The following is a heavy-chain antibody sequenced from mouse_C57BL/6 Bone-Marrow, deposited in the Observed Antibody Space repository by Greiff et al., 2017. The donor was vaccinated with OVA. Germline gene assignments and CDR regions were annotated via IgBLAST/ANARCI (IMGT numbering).Heavy chain of an antibody. J-gene: IGHJ1*03. CDR1: GYTFTSYW. D-gene: IGHD2-1*01. CDR2: IDPSDSET. V-gene: IGHV1-52*01. CDR3: ARGTGNYGRYFDV. Sequence: QVQLQQPGAELVRPGSSVKLSCKASGYTFTSYWMHWVKQRPIQGLEWIGNIDPSDSETHYNQKFKDKATLTVDKSYSTAYMQLSSLTSEDSAVYYCARGTGNYGRYFDVWGTGTTVTVSS.